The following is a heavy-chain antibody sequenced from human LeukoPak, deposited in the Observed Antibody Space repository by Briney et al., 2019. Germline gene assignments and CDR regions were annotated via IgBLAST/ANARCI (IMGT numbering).Heavy chain of an antibody. Sequence: SETLSLTCTVSGGSISSRAYYWDWIRQPGGKGLEWIVRIHISGINNYNPSLKSRVTISMDASKNQLSLKLTSVTAADTAVYYCARDLALDWSYYYYMDVWGKGTTVTVSS. CDR3: ARDLALDWSYYYYMDV. CDR2: IHISGIN. V-gene: IGHV4-61*02. D-gene: IGHD3/OR15-3a*01. J-gene: IGHJ6*03. CDR1: GGSISSRAYY.